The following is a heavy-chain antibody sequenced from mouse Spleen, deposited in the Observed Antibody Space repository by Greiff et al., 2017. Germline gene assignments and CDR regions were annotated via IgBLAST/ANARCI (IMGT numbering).Heavy chain of an antibody. V-gene: IGHV1-18*01. J-gene: IGHJ2*01. CDR2: INPNNGGT. D-gene: IGHD2-14*01. Sequence: VQLKESGPELVKPGASVKIPCKASGYTFTDYNMDWVKQSHGKSLEWIGDINPNNGGTIYNQKFKGKATLTVDKSSSTAYMELRSLTSEDTAVYYCARRDYRYDVDGYYFDYWGQGTTLTVSS. CDR1: GYTFTDYN. CDR3: ARRDYRYDVDGYYFDY.